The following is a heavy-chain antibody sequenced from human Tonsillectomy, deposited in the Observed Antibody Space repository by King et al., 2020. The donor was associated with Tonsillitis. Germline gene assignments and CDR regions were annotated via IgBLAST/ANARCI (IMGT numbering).Heavy chain of an antibody. J-gene: IGHJ4*02. Sequence: LVQSGAEVKKPGESLKISCSGFGYNFSNYWIAWVRQMPGKGLEWMGIIYPGDSFSTYSPSFQGQVTISADKALTTAYLQWSSLKASDTAIYYCARSLTIFGTADCWGQGTLVTVSS. CDR3: ARSLTIFGTADC. CDR1: GYNFSNYW. CDR2: IYPGDSFS. D-gene: IGHD3-3*01. V-gene: IGHV5-51*01.